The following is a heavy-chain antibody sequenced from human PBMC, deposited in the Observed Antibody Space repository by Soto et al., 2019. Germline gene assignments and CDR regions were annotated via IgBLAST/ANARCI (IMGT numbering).Heavy chain of an antibody. D-gene: IGHD6-19*01. Sequence: QVQLVESGGGVVQPGRSLRLSCAASGFTFSSFGMHWVRQVPGKGLEWVALISYDGSKKYYADSVKGRFTISREKSKNTLYPQMNSLRVEDTAVYYCAKDRGWSSADLDYWGQGTLVTVSS. J-gene: IGHJ4*02. CDR1: GFTFSSFG. CDR2: ISYDGSKK. V-gene: IGHV3-30*18. CDR3: AKDRGWSSADLDY.